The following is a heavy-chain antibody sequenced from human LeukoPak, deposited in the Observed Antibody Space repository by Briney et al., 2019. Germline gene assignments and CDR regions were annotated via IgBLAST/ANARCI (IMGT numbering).Heavy chain of an antibody. CDR1: GFTFSSYA. J-gene: IGHJ4*02. D-gene: IGHD5-12*01. Sequence: GGSLRPSCAASGFTFSSYAMSWVRQAPGKGLEWVSAISGSGGSTYYADSVKGRFTISRDNSKNTLYLQMNSLRAEDTAVYYCAKGVISGTTYFDYWGQGTLVTVSS. CDR3: AKGVISGTTYFDY. V-gene: IGHV3-23*01. CDR2: ISGSGGST.